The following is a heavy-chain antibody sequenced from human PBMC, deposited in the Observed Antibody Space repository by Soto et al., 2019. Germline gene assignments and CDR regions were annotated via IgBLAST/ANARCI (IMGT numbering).Heavy chain of an antibody. J-gene: IGHJ4*02. CDR1: GFTFSSYA. D-gene: IGHD3-3*01. Sequence: GESLKISCAASGFTFSSYAMSWVRQAPGKGLEWVSAISGSGGSTYYADSVKGRFTISRDNSKNTLYLQMNSLRAEDTAVYYCASYDFWSGYYRKYYFDYWGQGTLVTVSS. CDR2: ISGSGGST. CDR3: ASYDFWSGYYRKYYFDY. V-gene: IGHV3-23*01.